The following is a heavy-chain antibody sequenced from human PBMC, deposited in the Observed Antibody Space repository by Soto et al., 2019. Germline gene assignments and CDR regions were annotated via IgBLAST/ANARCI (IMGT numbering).Heavy chain of an antibody. CDR3: ARDPWAEDY. J-gene: IGHJ4*02. D-gene: IGHD3-16*01. Sequence: ESGGGLVQPGGSLRLSCAASGFTVSTKYMSWVRQAPGKGLEWVSVIYSGGSTFYADSVRGRFTISRDNSKNTVNLQMNSLRAEDTAVYYCARDPWAEDYWGQGTLVTVSS. CDR2: IYSGGST. CDR1: GFTVSTKY. V-gene: IGHV3-66*01.